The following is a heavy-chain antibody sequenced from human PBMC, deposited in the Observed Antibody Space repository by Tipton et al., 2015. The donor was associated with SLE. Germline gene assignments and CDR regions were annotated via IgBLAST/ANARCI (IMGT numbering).Heavy chain of an antibody. D-gene: IGHD4-11*01. CDR3: AREFLNPVTTVHYYFDL. V-gene: IGHV4-39*07. J-gene: IGHJ2*01. Sequence: TLSLTCTVSGGSVSSSSKYWAWIRQPPGKGLEWIGGIYYTGTTTYYNSFLKSRVTMSVDTSKNHFSLKLISVTAADTAVYYCAREFLNPVTTVHYYFDLWGRGTLVTVSS. CDR1: GGSVSSSSKY. CDR2: IYYTGTTT.